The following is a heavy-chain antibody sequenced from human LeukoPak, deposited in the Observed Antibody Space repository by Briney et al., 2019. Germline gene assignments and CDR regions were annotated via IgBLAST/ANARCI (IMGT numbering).Heavy chain of an antibody. D-gene: IGHD3-9*01. J-gene: IGHJ6*02. V-gene: IGHV1-2*04. Sequence: GASVKVSCKASGYTFTSYYMHWVRQAPGQGLEWMGWINPNSGGTNYAQKFQGWVTMTRDTSISTAYMELSRLRSDDTAVYYCARARGPGRRLVPDQKGMDVWGQGTTVTVSS. CDR3: ARARGPGRRLVPDQKGMDV. CDR2: INPNSGGT. CDR1: GYTFTSYY.